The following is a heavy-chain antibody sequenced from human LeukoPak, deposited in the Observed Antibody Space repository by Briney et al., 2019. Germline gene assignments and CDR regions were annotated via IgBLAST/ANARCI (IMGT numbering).Heavy chain of an antibody. CDR2: INHSGST. CDR3: ARTGRAAGTSLSVY. V-gene: IGHV4-34*01. D-gene: IGHD6-13*01. J-gene: IGHJ4*02. CDR1: GGSFSGYY. Sequence: SETLSLTCAVYGGSFSGYYWSWIRQPPAKGLDWIGEINHSGSTNYNPSLKSRVTISVDTSKNQFSLKLSSVTAADTAVYYCARTGRAAGTSLSVYWGQGTLVTVSS.